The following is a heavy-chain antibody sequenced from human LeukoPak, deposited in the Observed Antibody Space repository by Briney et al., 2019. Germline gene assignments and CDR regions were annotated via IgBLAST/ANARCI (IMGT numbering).Heavy chain of an antibody. V-gene: IGHV3-30*03. CDR3: ASLTGYSSSWYEFDY. D-gene: IGHD6-13*01. CDR2: ISYDGSNK. CDR1: GFTFSSYG. J-gene: IGHJ4*02. Sequence: PGGSLRLSCAASGFTFSSYGMHWVRQAPGKGLEWVAVISYDGSNKYYADSVKGRFTISRDNSKNTLYLQMNSLRAEDTAVYYCASLTGYSSSWYEFDYWGQGTLVTVSS.